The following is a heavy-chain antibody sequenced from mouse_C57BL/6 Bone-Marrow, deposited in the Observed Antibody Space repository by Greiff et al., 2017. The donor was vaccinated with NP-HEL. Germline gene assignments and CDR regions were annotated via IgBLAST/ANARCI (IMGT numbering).Heavy chain of an antibody. CDR2: IYPRSGNT. CDR3: ARNPPCYYRSSYLYFDV. J-gene: IGHJ1*03. CDR1: GYTFTSYG. Sequence: QVHVKQSGAELARPGASVKLSCKASGYTFTSYGISWVKQRTGQGLEWIGEIYPRSGNTYYNEKFKGKATLTADKSSSTAYMELRSLTSEDSAVFFCARNPPCYYRSSYLYFDVWGTGTTVTVSS. V-gene: IGHV1-81*01. D-gene: IGHD1-1*01.